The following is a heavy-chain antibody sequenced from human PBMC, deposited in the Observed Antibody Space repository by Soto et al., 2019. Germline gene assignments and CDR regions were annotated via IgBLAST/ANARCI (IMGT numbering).Heavy chain of an antibody. CDR1: GASITSAY. CDR3: ARGKNWFDR. CDR2: IYYIGST. J-gene: IGHJ5*02. V-gene: IGHV4-59*08. Sequence: QVQLQESGPGLVKPSETLSLTCSVSGASITSAYWNWIRQPPGKGLEWVGYIYYIGSTNYNPSLKSRVTMSLDTSNNQLSLDLRFVTAADTAVYYCARGKNWFDRWGQGNLVTVSS.